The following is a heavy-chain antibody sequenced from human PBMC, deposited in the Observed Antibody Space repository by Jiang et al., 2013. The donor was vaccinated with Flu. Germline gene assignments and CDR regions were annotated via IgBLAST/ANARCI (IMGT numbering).Heavy chain of an antibody. CDR1: GFSLSTSGMC. D-gene: IGHD6-19*01. Sequence: KPTQTLTLTCTFSGFSLSTSGMCVSWIRQPPGKALEWLARIDWDDDKYYSTSLKTRLTISKDTSKNQVVLTMTNMDPVDTATYYCARSLAVAGNFDYWGQGTLVTVSS. CDR2: IDWDDDK. J-gene: IGHJ4*02. CDR3: ARSLAVAGNFDY. V-gene: IGHV2-70*11.